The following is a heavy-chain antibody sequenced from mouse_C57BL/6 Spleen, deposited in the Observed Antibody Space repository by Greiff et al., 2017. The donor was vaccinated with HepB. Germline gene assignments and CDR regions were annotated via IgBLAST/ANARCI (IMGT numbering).Heavy chain of an antibody. J-gene: IGHJ4*01. CDR1: GYTFTDYY. D-gene: IGHD2-5*01. CDR2: INPNNGGT. CDR3: AHSNGYDMDY. Sequence: EVQLQQSGPELVKPGASVKISCKASGYTFTDYYMNWVKQSHGKSLEWIGYINPNNGGTSYNQKFKGKATLTVDKSSSTAYMESRSLTSEDSAVYYCAHSNGYDMDYWGQGTSVTVSS. V-gene: IGHV1-26*01.